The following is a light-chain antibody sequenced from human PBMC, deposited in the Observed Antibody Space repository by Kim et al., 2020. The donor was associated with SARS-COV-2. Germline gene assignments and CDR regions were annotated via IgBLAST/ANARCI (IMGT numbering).Light chain of an antibody. CDR2: QET. J-gene: IGLJ2*01. CDR1: KLGHKY. V-gene: IGLV3-1*01. CDR3: QTWDTNTVV. Sequence: SYELTQPPSVSVSPGQTASITCSGDKLGHKYVSWYQQKPGQPPLLVIHQETKRPSGIPERFSASNSGNTATLTISGTQAMDEAYYYCQTWDTNTVVFGGG.